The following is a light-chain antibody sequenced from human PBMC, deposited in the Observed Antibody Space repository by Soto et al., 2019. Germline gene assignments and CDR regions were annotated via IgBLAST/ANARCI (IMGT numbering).Light chain of an antibody. Sequence: EIVMTQSPATLSVSPGERATLSCRASQSVSSNLAWYRQKPGQAPRPLIYGASTRATGIPDRLSGSGSGTEFTLTISSLQSEDFAVYYCQQYKNWPLYTFGQGTKLEIK. CDR1: QSVSSN. CDR2: GAS. J-gene: IGKJ2*01. V-gene: IGKV3-15*01. CDR3: QQYKNWPLYT.